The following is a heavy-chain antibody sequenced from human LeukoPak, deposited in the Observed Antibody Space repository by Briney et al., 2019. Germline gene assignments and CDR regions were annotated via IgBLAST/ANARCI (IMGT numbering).Heavy chain of an antibody. CDR3: ARDSGYLGY. CDR2: IYHSGST. CDR1: GGSISSGGSS. V-gene: IGHV4-30-2*01. Sequence: PSQTLSLTCAVSGGSISSGGSSWSWIRQPPGKGLEWIGYIYHSGSTYYNPSLKSRVTISVDRSKNQFSLKLSSVTAADTAVYYCARDSGYLGYWGQGTLVTVSS. D-gene: IGHD7-27*01. J-gene: IGHJ4*02.